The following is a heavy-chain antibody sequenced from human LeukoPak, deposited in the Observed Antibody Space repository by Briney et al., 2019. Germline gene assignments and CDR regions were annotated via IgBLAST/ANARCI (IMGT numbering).Heavy chain of an antibody. J-gene: IGHJ4*02. Sequence: PGGSLRLSCAASGFTFSGCDMHWVRQASGKGLEWVGRITHKANNYATAYAASLNGRFTISRDDSKNTAYLQMNSLRTEDTAMYYRTTYNSGHYWGQGTLVTVSS. CDR2: ITHKANNYAT. CDR3: TTYNSGHY. V-gene: IGHV3-73*01. D-gene: IGHD6-19*01. CDR1: GFTFSGCD.